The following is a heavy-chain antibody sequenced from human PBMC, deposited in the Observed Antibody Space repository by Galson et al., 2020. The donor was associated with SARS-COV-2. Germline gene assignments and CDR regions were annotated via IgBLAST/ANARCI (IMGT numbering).Heavy chain of an antibody. CDR1: GFSLSTSGVG. V-gene: IGHV2-5*02. CDR2: IYWDDDK. D-gene: IGHD5-12*01. CDR3: ARHIVATIVDY. Sequence: SGPTLVKPTQTLTLTSTFSGFSLSTSGVGVGWIRQPPGKALEWLALIYWDDDKRYSPSLKSRLTITKDTSKHQVVLKMTNMDPVDTATYYCARHIVATIVDYWGQGTLVTFSS. J-gene: IGHJ4*02.